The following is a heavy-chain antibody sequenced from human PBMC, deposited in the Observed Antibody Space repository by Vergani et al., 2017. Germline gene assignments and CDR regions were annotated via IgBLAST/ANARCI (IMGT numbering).Heavy chain of an antibody. D-gene: IGHD3-10*01. V-gene: IGHV3-30-3*01. CDR1: GFTFSSYA. CDR2: ISYDGSNK. CDR3: ARDFHMVRGVIMPHGAFDI. J-gene: IGHJ3*02. Sequence: QVQLLESGGGVVQPGRSLRLSCAASGFTFSSYAMHWVRQAPGKGLEWVAVISYDGSNKYYADSVKGRFTISRDNSKNTLYLQMNSLRAEDTAVYYCARDFHMVRGVIMPHGAFDIWGQGTMVTVSS.